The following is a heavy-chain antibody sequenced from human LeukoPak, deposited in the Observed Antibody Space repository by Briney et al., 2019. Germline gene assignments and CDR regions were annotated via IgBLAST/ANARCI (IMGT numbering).Heavy chain of an antibody. CDR3: ARGGRRWLGPRYDDY. Sequence: PSETLSLTCAVYGGSFSGYYWSWIRQPPGKGLEWIGEINHSGSTNYNPSLKSRVTISVDTSKNQFSLKLSSVTAADAAVYYCARGGRRWLGPRYDDYWGQGTLVTVSS. CDR1: GGSFSGYY. V-gene: IGHV4-34*01. CDR2: INHSGST. J-gene: IGHJ4*02. D-gene: IGHD6-19*01.